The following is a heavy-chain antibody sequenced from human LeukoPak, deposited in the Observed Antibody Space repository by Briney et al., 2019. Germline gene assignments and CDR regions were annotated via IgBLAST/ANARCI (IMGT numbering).Heavy chain of an antibody. V-gene: IGHV3-48*03. CDR2: ITGSGSTI. CDR3: ARDKVWFGARFDP. J-gene: IGHJ5*02. CDR1: GFTFSSYE. D-gene: IGHD3-10*01. Sequence: GGSLRLSCAASGFTFSSYEMNWLRQAPGKGLEWVSSITGSGSTIYYADSVKGRFTISRDNAKNSLYLQMNSLRAEDTAVYYCARDKVWFGARFDPWGQGTLVTVSS.